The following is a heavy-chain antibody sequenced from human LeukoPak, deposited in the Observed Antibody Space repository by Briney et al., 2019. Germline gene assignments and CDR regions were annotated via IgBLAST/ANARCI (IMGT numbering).Heavy chain of an antibody. D-gene: IGHD2-21*01. V-gene: IGHV3-30*01. CDR3: ARARVRGVSFFAY. CDR2: ISYDGSNE. J-gene: IGHJ4*02. CDR1: GFTFSTYA. Sequence: GGSLRLSCEASGFTFSTYAMHWVRQAPGKGLEWVSEISYDGSNEYYADSVKGRFTISRGKSKNTLYLQMNSLTAEDSAVYYCARARVRGVSFFAYWGQGTLVIVSS.